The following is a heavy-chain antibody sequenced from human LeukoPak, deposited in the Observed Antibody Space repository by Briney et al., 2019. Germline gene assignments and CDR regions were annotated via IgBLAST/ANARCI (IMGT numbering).Heavy chain of an antibody. D-gene: IGHD3-22*01. CDR3: ARGIRYYYDSSGYYPLNWFDP. CDR2: INHSGST. V-gene: IGHV4-34*01. J-gene: IGHJ5*02. CDR1: GGSISYH. Sequence: SETLSLTCTVSGGSISYHWSWIRQPPGKGLEWIGEINHSGSTNYNPSLKSRVTISVDTSKNQFSLKLSSVTAADTAVYYCARGIRYYYDSSGYYPLNWFDPWGQGTLVTVSS.